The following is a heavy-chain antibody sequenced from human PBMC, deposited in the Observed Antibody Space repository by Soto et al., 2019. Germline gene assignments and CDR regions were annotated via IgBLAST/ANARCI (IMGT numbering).Heavy chain of an antibody. J-gene: IGHJ4*02. V-gene: IGHV4-38-2*02. Sequence: PSETLSLTCTVSGYSISSGYYWGWIRQPPGKGLEWVGSIYHSGIIYYNPSLKSRVTISVDTSKNQFSLELTSVTAADTAVYYCAGPLGARWLQYPPAYWGQGTRVTVSS. CDR2: IYHSGII. D-gene: IGHD4-4*01. CDR3: AGPLGARWLQYPPAY. CDR1: GYSISSGYY.